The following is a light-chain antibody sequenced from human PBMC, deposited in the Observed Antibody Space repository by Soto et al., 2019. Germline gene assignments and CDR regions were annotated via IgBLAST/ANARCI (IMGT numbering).Light chain of an antibody. J-gene: IGKJ2*01. CDR1: SSRKW. CDR2: DVS. Sequence: DIQMTQSPSTLAASVGDTVTMTCRSSRKWLAWDQKKPGKAPKLLIYDVSDLERGVSPRVTGSTSGAEYTHTSPCLQPDGTETYYYNHTTDLAFGQGTK. CDR3: NHTTDLA. V-gene: IGKV1-5*01.